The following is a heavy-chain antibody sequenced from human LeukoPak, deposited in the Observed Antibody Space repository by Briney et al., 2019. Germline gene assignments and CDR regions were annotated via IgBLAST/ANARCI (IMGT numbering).Heavy chain of an antibody. J-gene: IGHJ5*02. CDR3: ARGPRSPNWSDP. V-gene: IGHV4-34*01. CDR1: GGSFSGYY. Sequence: KPSETLSLTCAVYGGSFSGYYWSWIRQPPGKGLEWIGEINHSGSTNYNPSLKSRVTISVDTSKNQFSLKLSSVTAADTAVYYCARGPRSPNWSDPWGQGTLVTVSS. CDR2: INHSGST.